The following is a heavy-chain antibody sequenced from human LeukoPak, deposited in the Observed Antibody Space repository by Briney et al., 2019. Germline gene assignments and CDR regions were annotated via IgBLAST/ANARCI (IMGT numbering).Heavy chain of an antibody. CDR1: GDSIDTSLYY. Sequence: SETLSLTCTVSGDSIDTSLYYWGWIRQPPGKGLEWIGSIYYSGSTYYNPSLKSRVTISVDTSKNQFSLKLSSVTAADTAVYYCDLGYRGPDAFDIWGQGTMVTVSS. CDR2: IYYSGST. CDR3: DLGYRGPDAFDI. V-gene: IGHV4-39*01. D-gene: IGHD5-18*01. J-gene: IGHJ3*02.